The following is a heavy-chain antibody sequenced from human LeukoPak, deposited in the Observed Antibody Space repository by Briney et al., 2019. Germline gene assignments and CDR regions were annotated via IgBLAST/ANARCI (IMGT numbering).Heavy chain of an antibody. J-gene: IGHJ4*02. CDR2: IYYSGTT. V-gene: IGHV4-39*02. D-gene: IGHD5-18*01. CDR1: GGSISSGSYY. Sequence: SETLSLTCTVSGGSISSGSYYWGWIRQPPGMGLEWIGSIYYSGTTYYNPSLKSRVTISVDTSKNQFSLKLSSVTAADTAVYYCARDRGGYTYSHDYWGQGTLVTVSS. CDR3: ARDRGGYTYSHDY.